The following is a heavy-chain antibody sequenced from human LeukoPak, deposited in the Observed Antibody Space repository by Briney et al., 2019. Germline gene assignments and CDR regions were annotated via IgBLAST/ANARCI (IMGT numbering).Heavy chain of an antibody. CDR1: GYSFTVYY. J-gene: IGHJ3*01. CDR2: INSDSGDT. D-gene: IGHD2-2*01. V-gene: IGHV1-2*02. CDR3: ARDQGDYYCSSTTCSGGAFDF. Sequence: GASVKVSCKASGYSFTVYYLNWVRQAPGQGLEWMGWINSDSGDTKYAQKFQGRVTMTRDTSISTAYMELSSLMSDDMAVYYCARDQGDYYCSSTTCSGGAFDFWGQGTMATVSS.